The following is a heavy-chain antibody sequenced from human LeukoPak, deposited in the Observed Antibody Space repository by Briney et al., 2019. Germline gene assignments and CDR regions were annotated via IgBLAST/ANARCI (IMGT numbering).Heavy chain of an antibody. CDR3: ARGGVTLVRGVTIAYPFDY. CDR1: DGSFSGYY. V-gene: IGHV4-34*01. D-gene: IGHD3-10*01. J-gene: IGHJ4*02. Sequence: SETLSLTCAVYDGSFSGYYWSRIRQPPGKGLEWIGEINHSGSTNYNPSLKSRVTISVDTSKNQFSLKLNSMTAADTAVYYCARGGVTLVRGVTIAYPFDYWGQGTLVTVSS. CDR2: INHSGST.